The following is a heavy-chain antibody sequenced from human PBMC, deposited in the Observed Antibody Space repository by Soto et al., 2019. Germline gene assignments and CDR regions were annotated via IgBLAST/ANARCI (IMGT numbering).Heavy chain of an antibody. CDR3: ARDELLGVITTSYYYGMDV. CDR2: IIPIFGTA. J-gene: IGHJ6*02. V-gene: IGHV1-69*13. CDR1: GGTFSSYA. D-gene: IGHD3-22*01. Sequence: SVKVSCKASGGTFSSYAISWVRQAPGQGLEWMGGIIPIFGTANYAQKFQGRVTITADESTSTAYMELSSLRSEDTAVYCCARDELLGVITTSYYYGMDVWGQGTTVTVSS.